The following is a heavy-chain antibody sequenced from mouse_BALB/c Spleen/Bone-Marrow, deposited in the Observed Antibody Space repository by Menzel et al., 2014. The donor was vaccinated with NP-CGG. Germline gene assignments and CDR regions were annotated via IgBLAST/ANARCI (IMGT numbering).Heavy chain of an antibody. V-gene: IGHV1S81*02. CDR2: INPSNGRT. CDR3: AGSELTGTTY. Sequence: QVHVKQSGAELVKPGASVKLSCKASGYTFTSYWMHWVKQRPGQGLEWIGEINPSNGRTNYNEKFKSKATLTVDKSSSTAYIQLSSLTSEDSAVHFCAGSELTGTTYWGQGTLVTVSP. D-gene: IGHD4-1*01. CDR1: GYTFTSYW. J-gene: IGHJ3*01.